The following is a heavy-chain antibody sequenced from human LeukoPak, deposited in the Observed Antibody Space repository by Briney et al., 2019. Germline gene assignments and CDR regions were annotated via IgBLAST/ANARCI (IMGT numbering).Heavy chain of an antibody. V-gene: IGHV4-4*09. D-gene: IGHD3-22*01. Sequence: SETLSLTCTVSGGSISSYYWSWIRQPPGKGLEWIGYIYTSGSTNYNPSLKSRVTISVDTSKNQFSLKLSSVTAADTAVYYRARHRRYDSSGRQRIDAFDIWGQGTMVTVSS. J-gene: IGHJ3*02. CDR2: IYTSGST. CDR3: ARHRRYDSSGRQRIDAFDI. CDR1: GGSISSYY.